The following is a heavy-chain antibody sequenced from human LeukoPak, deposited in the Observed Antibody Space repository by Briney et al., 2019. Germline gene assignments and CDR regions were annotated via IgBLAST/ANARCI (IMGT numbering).Heavy chain of an antibody. D-gene: IGHD3-10*01. CDR3: ARTYYPISYYFDY. V-gene: IGHV3-74*01. Sequence: GGPLRLPCAASGLPFYSYRELCLRHAPGKALVWVSRINTDGSSTSYADSVKGRFTISRDNAKNTLSLQMNSLRAEDTAVYYCARTYYPISYYFDYWGQGTLVTVSS. J-gene: IGHJ4*02. CDR2: INTDGSST. CDR1: GLPFYSYR.